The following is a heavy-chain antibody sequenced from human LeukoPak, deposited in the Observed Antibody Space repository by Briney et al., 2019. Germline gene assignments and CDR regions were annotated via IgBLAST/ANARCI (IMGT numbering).Heavy chain of an antibody. CDR2: ISSSGSTI. CDR3: AREGYCSGGSCYGGPDY. J-gene: IGHJ4*02. D-gene: IGHD2-15*01. CDR1: GFTFSSYE. Sequence: GGSLRLSCAASGFTFSSYEMNWVRQAPGKGLEWVSYISSSGSTIYYADSVKGRFTISRDNAKNSLYLQMNSLRAEDTAVYYCAREGYCSGGSCYGGPDYWGQGTLVTVSS. V-gene: IGHV3-48*03.